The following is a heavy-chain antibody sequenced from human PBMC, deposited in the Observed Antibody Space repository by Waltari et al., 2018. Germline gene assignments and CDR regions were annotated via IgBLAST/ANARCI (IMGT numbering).Heavy chain of an antibody. CDR1: GFIFSSYD. D-gene: IGHD3-22*01. CDR2: ISSSGSTI. V-gene: IGHV3-48*03. Sequence: EVQLVESGGGLVQPGGSLRLSCAASGFIFSSYDFNWVRQAPGKGLEWVSYISSSGSTIYYADSVKGRFTISRDNSKNTVYMQMRSLRADDTAVYYCAKDQGYYYDSSGYRAFDLWGQGTMVTVSS. CDR3: AKDQGYYYDSSGYRAFDL. J-gene: IGHJ3*01.